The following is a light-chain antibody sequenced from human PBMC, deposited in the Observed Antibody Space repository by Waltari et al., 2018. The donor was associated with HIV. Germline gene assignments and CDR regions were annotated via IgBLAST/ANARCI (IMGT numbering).Light chain of an antibody. Sequence: QSALTQPASVSVYRGQSINISCTAISTDSRISQYVSWYQQYPGQLPRLILFDIYNRPSGVSYHFSGSRSGNSASLTFSGLQSGDEAHYYCASNRLDYTLIFGGGTKLTVL. CDR2: DIY. J-gene: IGLJ2*01. CDR3: ASNRLDYTLI. CDR1: STDSRISQY. V-gene: IGLV2-14*03.